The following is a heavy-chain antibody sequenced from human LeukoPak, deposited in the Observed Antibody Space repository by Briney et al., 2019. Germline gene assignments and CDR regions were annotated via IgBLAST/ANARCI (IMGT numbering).Heavy chain of an antibody. CDR3: ARDRGYSYGYSLDY. V-gene: IGHV3-21*01. D-gene: IGHD5-18*01. J-gene: IGHJ4*02. CDR2: ISSSSSYI. CDR1: GFTFSSYA. Sequence: GGSLRLSCAASGFTFSSYAMNWVRQAPGKGLEWVSSISSSSSYIYYADSLKGRFTISRDNAKNSLYLQMNSLRAEDTAVYYRARDRGYSYGYSLDYWGQGTLVTVSS.